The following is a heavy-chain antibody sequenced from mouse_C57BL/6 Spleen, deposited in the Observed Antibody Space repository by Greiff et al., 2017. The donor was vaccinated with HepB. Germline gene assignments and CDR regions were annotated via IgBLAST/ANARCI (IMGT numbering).Heavy chain of an antibody. J-gene: IGHJ3*01. CDR2: INPKNGGT. V-gene: IGHV1-22*01. CDR3: ARARTTVPPWFAY. Sequence: EVQLQQSGPELVKPGASVKMSCRASGYTFTDYNMHWVKQSHGKSLEWIGYINPKNGGTSYNKNFKGKATLTVNKSSSTAYMELRSLTSEDSAVYYCARARTTVPPWFAYWGQGTLVTVSA. D-gene: IGHD1-1*01. CDR1: GYTFTDYN.